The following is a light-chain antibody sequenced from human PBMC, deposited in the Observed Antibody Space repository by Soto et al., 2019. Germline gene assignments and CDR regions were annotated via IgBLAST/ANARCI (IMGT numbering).Light chain of an antibody. J-gene: IGKJ1*01. CDR1: QGISDY. CDR3: QKYNGAPWT. CDR2: SAS. Sequence: DIQVTQSPSSLAASVEDRVTITCRASQGISDYLAWYQQKPGKVPKLLIYSASTLQSGVPSRFSGSGSGTDFTLTISSLQPEDVATYYCQKYNGAPWTFGQGTKVEIK. V-gene: IGKV1-27*01.